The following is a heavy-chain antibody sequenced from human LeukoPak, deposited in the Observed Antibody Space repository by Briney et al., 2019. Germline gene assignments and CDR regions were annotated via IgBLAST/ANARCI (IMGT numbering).Heavy chain of an antibody. CDR1: GGPISSGGYY. CDR3: ASGYSTNNWFDP. CDR2: IYYSGST. V-gene: IGHV4-31*03. D-gene: IGHD3-22*01. Sequence: SETLSLTCNVSGGPISSGGYYWSWIRQHPGMELEWIGYIYYSGSTYYNPSLKSRVTISVDTSKNQFSLKLSSVTAADTAVYYCASGYSTNNWFDPWGQGTLVTVSS. J-gene: IGHJ5*02.